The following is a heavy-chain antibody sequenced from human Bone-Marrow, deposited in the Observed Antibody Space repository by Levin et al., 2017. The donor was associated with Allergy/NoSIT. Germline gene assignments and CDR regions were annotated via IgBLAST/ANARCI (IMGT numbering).Heavy chain of an antibody. J-gene: IGHJ3*01. D-gene: IGHD3-9*01. CDR2: IRSKANSYAT. CDR3: TRKYYDILTGPTRV. CDR1: GFTFSGSA. Sequence: EASVKVSCAASGFTFSGSAMHWVRQASGKGLEWVGRIRSKANSYATAYAASVKGRFTISRDDSKNTAYLQMNSLKTEDTAVYYCTRKYYDILTGPTRVWGQGTMVTVSS. V-gene: IGHV3-73*01.